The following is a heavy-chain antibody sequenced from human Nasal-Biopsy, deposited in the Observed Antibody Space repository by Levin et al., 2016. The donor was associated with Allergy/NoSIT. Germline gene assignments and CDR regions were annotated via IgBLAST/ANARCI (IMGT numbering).Heavy chain of an antibody. J-gene: IGHJ6*01. CDR2: INPSSGDT. Sequence: ASVKVSCKASGYSFTYYGITWVRQAPGQGLEWLGWINPSSGDTNYTPNFQGWVTMTRDTSISTVYMELSGLKSDDTAVYYCARGRGIPTTSAEYYYYYGLDVWGQGTMVTVSS. CDR1: GYSFTYYG. CDR3: ARGRGIPTTSAEYYYYYGLDV. D-gene: IGHD2/OR15-2a*01. V-gene: IGHV1-2*04.